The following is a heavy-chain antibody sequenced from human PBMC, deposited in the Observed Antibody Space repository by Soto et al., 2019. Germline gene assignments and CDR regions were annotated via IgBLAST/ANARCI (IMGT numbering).Heavy chain of an antibody. CDR3: ASYPHYYDSSGYYYWTNWFDP. CDR2: IYYSGST. CDR1: GGSISSGDYY. Sequence: ASETLSLTCTVSGGSISSGDYYWSWIRQPPGKGLEWIGYIYYSGSTYYNPSLKSRVTISVDTSKNQFSLKLSSVTAADTAVYYCASYPHYYDSSGYYYWTNWFDPWGQGTLVTVSS. J-gene: IGHJ5*02. D-gene: IGHD3-22*01. V-gene: IGHV4-30-4*01.